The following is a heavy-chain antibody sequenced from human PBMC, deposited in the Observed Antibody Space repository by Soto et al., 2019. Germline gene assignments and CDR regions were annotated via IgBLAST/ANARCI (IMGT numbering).Heavy chain of an antibody. CDR2: ISGGGGST. D-gene: IGHD3-9*01. V-gene: IGHV3-23*01. J-gene: IGHJ4*02. Sequence: EVQLLESGGGFVQPGESLRLSCAASGFTFSLSAMSWVRQAPGRGLEWVSSISGGGGSTEYADSVKGRFTISRDNSKDTVHLQMNSLRAEDTAVYYCAKGPEYDILTGCDYWGQGALGTVSS. CDR3: AKGPEYDILTGCDY. CDR1: GFTFSLSA.